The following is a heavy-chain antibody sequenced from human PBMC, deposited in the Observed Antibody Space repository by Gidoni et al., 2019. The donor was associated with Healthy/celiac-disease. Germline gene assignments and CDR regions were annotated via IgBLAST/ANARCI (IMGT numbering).Heavy chain of an antibody. J-gene: IGHJ5*02. CDR2: INHSGST. CDR1: GGSFSGYF. D-gene: IGHD3-10*01. Sequence: QVQLQQWGAGLLKPSETLSLTCAVYGGSFSGYFWSWIRQPPGKGLEWIGEINHSGSTNYNPSLKSRVTISVDTSKNQFSLKLSSVTAAETAVYYCARGERYYCSGSPGNWFDPWGQGTLVTVSS. V-gene: IGHV4-34*01. CDR3: ARGERYYCSGSPGNWFDP.